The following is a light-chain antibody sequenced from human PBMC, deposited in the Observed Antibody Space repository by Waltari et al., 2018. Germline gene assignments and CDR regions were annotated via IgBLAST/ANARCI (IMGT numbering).Light chain of an antibody. CDR1: QGISSR. Sequence: DIQMSQSPSSVSASVGDRVTLTGRASQGISSRLARYQQKPGKAPQLLISDASSLRSGVPSRFSGSGSGTDFNLTISSLKPEDFATYYCIQVNSFPRTFGQGTKVEVK. J-gene: IGKJ1*01. CDR2: DAS. V-gene: IGKV1-12*01. CDR3: IQVNSFPRT.